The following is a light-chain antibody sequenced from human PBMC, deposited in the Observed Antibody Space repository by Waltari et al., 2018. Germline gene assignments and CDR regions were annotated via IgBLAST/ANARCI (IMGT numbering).Light chain of an antibody. Sequence: SYELTQPLSVSVALGQTARITCGGNNIGSKNVHWYQQKPGQAPCLVIYRESNRPSGIPERFAGSNSGNTATLTISRAQAGDEADYYCQVWDSSTVVFGSGTKVTVL. V-gene: IGLV3-9*01. CDR3: QVWDSSTVV. J-gene: IGLJ6*01. CDR1: NIGSKN. CDR2: RES.